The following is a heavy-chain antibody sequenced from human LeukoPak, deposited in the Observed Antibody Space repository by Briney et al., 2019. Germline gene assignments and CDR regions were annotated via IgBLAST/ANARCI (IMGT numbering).Heavy chain of an antibody. CDR2: INHSGST. J-gene: IGHJ4*02. CDR1: GGSFSGYY. D-gene: IGHD6-13*01. V-gene: IGHV4-34*01. Sequence: SETLSLTCAVYGGSFSGYYWSWIRQPPGKGLEWIGEINHSGSTNYNPSLKIRVTISVDTSKNQFSLKLSSVTAADTAVYYCARGRGIRGLGYWGQGTLVTVSS. CDR3: ARGRGIRGLGY.